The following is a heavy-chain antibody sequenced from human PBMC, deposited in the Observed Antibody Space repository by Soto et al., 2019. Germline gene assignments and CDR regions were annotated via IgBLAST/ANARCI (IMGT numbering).Heavy chain of an antibody. CDR3: ARYRREAVAGYTLDN. J-gene: IGHJ4*02. CDR1: GGSISSNY. D-gene: IGHD6-13*01. CDR2: VYNSGST. Sequence: SETLSLTCTVSGGSISSNYWTWIRQPPGKGLEWIGYVYNSGSTNYNPSLKSRVAISEDTSKSQFSLKVNSMTAADTAVYYCARYRREAVAGYTLDNWGQVILVTVSS. V-gene: IGHV4-59*01.